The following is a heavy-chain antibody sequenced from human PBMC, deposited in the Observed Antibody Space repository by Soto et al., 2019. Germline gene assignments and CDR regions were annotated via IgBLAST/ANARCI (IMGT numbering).Heavy chain of an antibody. CDR1: GGSISSSSYY. CDR2: IYYSGST. D-gene: IGHD3-10*02. J-gene: IGHJ5*02. V-gene: IGHV4-39*01. CDR3: ARMFGEFGWFDP. Sequence: SETLSLTCTVSGGSISSSSYYWGWIRQPPGKGLEWIGSIYYSGSTYYNPSLKSRVTISVDTSKNQFSLKLSSVTAADTAVYYCARMFGEFGWFDPWGQGTLVTVSS.